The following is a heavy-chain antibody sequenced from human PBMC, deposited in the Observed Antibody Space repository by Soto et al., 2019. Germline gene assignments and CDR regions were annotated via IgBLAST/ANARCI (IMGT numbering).Heavy chain of an antibody. J-gene: IGHJ4*02. Sequence: PWGSLRLSCAASGFSFSDYYMNWIRQAPGKGLEWVAQISSTGSTIFYADSVKGRFTISRDNAKKSMYLQMNSLRAEDTAVYYCAKEDYGDSVLDFWGQGTLVTVSS. CDR1: GFSFSDYY. CDR2: ISSTGSTI. V-gene: IGHV3-11*01. D-gene: IGHD4-17*01. CDR3: AKEDYGDSVLDF.